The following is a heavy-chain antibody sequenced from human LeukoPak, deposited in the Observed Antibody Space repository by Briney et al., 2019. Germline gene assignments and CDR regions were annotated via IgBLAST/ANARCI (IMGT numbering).Heavy chain of an antibody. Sequence: GESLQISCKGSGYSFTSYWIGWVRQMPGKGLEWMGIIYPGDSDTRYSPSFQGQVTISADKSISTAYLRWSSLKASDTAMYYCVGTGIGAYYDSSGYYQPPVYWGQGTLVIVSS. J-gene: IGHJ4*02. CDR3: VGTGIGAYYDSSGYYQPPVY. CDR2: IYPGDSDT. CDR1: GYSFTSYW. D-gene: IGHD3-22*01. V-gene: IGHV5-51*01.